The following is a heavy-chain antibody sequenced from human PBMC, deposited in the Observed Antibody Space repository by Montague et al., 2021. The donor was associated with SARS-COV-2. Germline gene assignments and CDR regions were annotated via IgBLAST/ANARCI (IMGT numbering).Heavy chain of an antibody. CDR2: ISGSGGSP. D-gene: IGHD3-22*01. CDR1: GFTFSSYA. J-gene: IGHJ4*02. Sequence: SLRLSCAASGFTFSSYAMSEVRQAPGKGLEWVSAISGSGGSPYYXYSXKGRFTISRDNSKNTLYLQMNSLRAEDTAVYYCRVGNYYDSISDYWGQGTLVTVSS. V-gene: IGHV3-23*01. CDR3: RVGNYYDSISDY.